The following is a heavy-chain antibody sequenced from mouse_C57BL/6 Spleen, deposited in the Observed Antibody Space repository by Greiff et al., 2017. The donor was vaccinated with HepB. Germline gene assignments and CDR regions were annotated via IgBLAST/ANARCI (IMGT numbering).Heavy chain of an antibody. CDR2: IYPRSGNT. Sequence: VKLQESGAELARPGASVKLSCKASGYTFTSYGISWVKQRTGQGLEWIGEIYPRSGNTYYNEKFKGKATLTADKSSSTAYMELRSLTSEDSAVYFCARPGDVSGHFAYWGQGTLVTVSA. D-gene: IGHD1-3*01. J-gene: IGHJ3*01. CDR3: ARPGDVSGHFAY. V-gene: IGHV1-81*01. CDR1: GYTFTSYG.